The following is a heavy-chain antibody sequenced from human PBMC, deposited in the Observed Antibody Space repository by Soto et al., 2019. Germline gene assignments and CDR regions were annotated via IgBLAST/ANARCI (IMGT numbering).Heavy chain of an antibody. CDR3: ARDDDYPDNGFDY. J-gene: IGHJ4*02. Sequence: QVQLVESGGGVVQPGTSLRLSCAASGFTFSRHGMHWVRQTPGKGLEWLAVILNDASGHWYADSVKGRFTISRDNFEKTLYLKMTGLRLEDTAMYYCARDDDYPDNGFDYWGQGTLVTVSS. D-gene: IGHD4-17*01. V-gene: IGHV3-33*01. CDR2: ILNDASGH. CDR1: GFTFSRHG.